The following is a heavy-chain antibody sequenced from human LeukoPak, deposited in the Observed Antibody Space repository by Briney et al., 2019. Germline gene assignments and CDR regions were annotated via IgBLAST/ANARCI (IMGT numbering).Heavy chain of an antibody. D-gene: IGHD6-13*01. J-gene: IGHJ4*02. V-gene: IGHV3-74*01. Sequence: GGSLRLSCAASGFTFSSYWMHWVRQAPGKGLVWVSRISIDGSSTNYADSVKGRSTISRDNAKNTLYLQMNSLRAEDTAVYYCARGSYSSCCDYWGQGTLVTVSS. CDR2: ISIDGSST. CDR3: ARGSYSSCCDY. CDR1: GFTFSSYW.